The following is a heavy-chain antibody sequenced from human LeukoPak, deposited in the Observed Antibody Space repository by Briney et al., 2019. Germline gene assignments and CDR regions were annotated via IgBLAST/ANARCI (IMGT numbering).Heavy chain of an antibody. CDR2: IYNSGST. J-gene: IGHJ4*02. CDR3: ARGPTYSSGAYFDY. V-gene: IGHV4-4*07. D-gene: IGHD6-19*01. CDR1: GVSISSHY. Sequence: SETLSLTCTVSGVSISSHYWSWIRQPAGKGLEWIGRIYNSGSTNYNPSFMSRVTMSVDKSKNPSSLNLNSVIAADTALYYCARGPTYSSGAYFDYWGQGILVTVSS.